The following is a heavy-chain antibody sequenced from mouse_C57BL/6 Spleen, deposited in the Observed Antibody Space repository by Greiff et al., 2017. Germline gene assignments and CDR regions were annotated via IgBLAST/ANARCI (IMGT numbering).Heavy chain of an antibody. CDR2: IYPGEGDT. V-gene: IGHV1-82*01. CDR3: ARGLITTVVANFDY. CDR1: GYAFRSPW. J-gene: IGHJ2*01. Sequence: VQLQQSGPELVKPGASGRISGKASGYAFRSPWMNWVKQGPGKGLGWMGGIYPGEGDTNYNGKFKGKATLTAYKSSSTSYMQLSSLTSENSAVYFCARGLITTVVANFDYWGQGTTLTVSS. D-gene: IGHD1-1*01.